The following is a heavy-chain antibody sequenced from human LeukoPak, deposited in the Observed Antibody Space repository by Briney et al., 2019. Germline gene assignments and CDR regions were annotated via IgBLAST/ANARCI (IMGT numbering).Heavy chain of an antibody. D-gene: IGHD4-11*01. CDR2: IRSNTGGT. CDR3: ARHNYDFDFDY. CDR1: GYTFTDLY. J-gene: IGHJ4*02. Sequence: ASVNVSCKASGYTFTDLYIHWVRQAPGQGLDWMGFIRSNTGGTSYAQKFQGRVTMTRDTSISTAYMELSGLTSDDTAVYFCARHNYDFDFDYWGQGTLVTVSS. V-gene: IGHV1-2*02.